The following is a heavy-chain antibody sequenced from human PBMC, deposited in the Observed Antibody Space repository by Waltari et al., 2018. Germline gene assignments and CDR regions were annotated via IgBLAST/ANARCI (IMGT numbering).Heavy chain of an antibody. D-gene: IGHD1-26*01. CDR1: GGSISRGGYS. CDR2: IYHSGST. CDR3: ARRIVGATALGIFDY. V-gene: IGHV4-30-2*01. J-gene: IGHJ4*02. Sequence: QLQLQESGSGLVKPSQTLSLTCAVPGGSISRGGYSWSWIRQAPGKGLEWIGYIYHSGSTYYNPSLKSRVTISVDRSKNQFSLKLSSVTAADTAVYYCARRIVGATALGIFDYWGQGTLVTVSS.